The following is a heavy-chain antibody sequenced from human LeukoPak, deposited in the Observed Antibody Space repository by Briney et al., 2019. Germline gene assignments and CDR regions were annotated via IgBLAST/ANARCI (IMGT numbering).Heavy chain of an antibody. V-gene: IGHV4-59*01. CDR2: ISYSGST. J-gene: IGHJ2*01. D-gene: IGHD4-11*01. CDR1: GFTFNNYA. CDR3: ARGTTQHAWHVGL. Sequence: PGGSLRLSCAASGFTFNNYAMNWVRQPPGKGLEWIGYISYSGSTNYNPSLKSRVTISLDTSEHQFSLKLSSVTAADTAVYYCARGTTQHAWHVGLWGRGTLVTVSS.